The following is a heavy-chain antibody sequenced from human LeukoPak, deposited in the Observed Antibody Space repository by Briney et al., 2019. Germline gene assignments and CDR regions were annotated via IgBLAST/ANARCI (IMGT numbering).Heavy chain of an antibody. CDR3: AGGSTPGY. V-gene: IGHV6-1*01. D-gene: IGHD5/OR15-5a*01. Sequence: SQTLSLTCAISGDTVSSHSAAWNWIRQSPSRGLEWLGRTYYRSKWYIDYAVSVKSRIIINPDTSKNQFSLQLNSVTPEDTGIYYCAGGSTPGYWGQGTLVTVSS. CDR2: TYYRSKWYI. CDR1: GDTVSSHSAA. J-gene: IGHJ4*02.